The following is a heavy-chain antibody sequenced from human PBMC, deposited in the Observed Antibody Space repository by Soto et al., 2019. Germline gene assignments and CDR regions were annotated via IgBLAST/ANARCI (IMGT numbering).Heavy chain of an antibody. Sequence: QKYLVESGGGVVQPGGSLRLSCVASGSIFSGYGMHWVRQAPGKGLEWVAVIWYDGSNKYYADSVKGRFTISGDNSKNMLYLQMDSLRADDTAVYYCARDGIGGTVFRGFCDYWGQGTLVTVSS. CDR2: IWYDGSNK. J-gene: IGHJ4*02. D-gene: IGHD1-7*01. CDR3: ARDGIGGTVFRGFCDY. V-gene: IGHV3-33*01. CDR1: GSIFSGYG.